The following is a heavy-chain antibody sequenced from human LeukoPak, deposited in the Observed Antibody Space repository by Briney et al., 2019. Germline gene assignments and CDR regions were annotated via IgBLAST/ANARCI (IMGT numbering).Heavy chain of an antibody. Sequence: SETLSLTCTVSGGSISSYYWSWIRQPPGKGLEWIGYIYYNGGTNYNPSLKSRVTLSVDTSKNQFSLKLRSVTAADTAMYYCARDRLSGPHYDYWGQGTLVTVSS. CDR3: ARDRLSGPHYDY. J-gene: IGHJ4*02. D-gene: IGHD1-14*01. CDR2: IYYNGGT. CDR1: GGSISSYY. V-gene: IGHV4-59*01.